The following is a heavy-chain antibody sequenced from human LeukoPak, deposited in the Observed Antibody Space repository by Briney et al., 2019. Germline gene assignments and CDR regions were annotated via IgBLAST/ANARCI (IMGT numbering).Heavy chain of an antibody. Sequence: SETLSLTCAVYGGSFSGYYWSWIRQPPGKGLEWIGEINHSGSTNYNPSLKSRVTISVDTSKNQFSLKLSSVTAADTAVYYCARNSDSYYYYYMDVWGKGTTVTVSS. J-gene: IGHJ6*03. CDR3: ARNSDSYYYYYMDV. V-gene: IGHV4-34*01. D-gene: IGHD3-10*01. CDR1: GGSFSGYY. CDR2: INHSGST.